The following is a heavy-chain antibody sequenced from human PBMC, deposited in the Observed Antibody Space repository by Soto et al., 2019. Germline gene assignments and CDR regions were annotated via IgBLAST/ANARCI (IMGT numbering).Heavy chain of an antibody. CDR1: GGTFSNYA. CDR2: IIPIVGTG. J-gene: IGHJ6*02. D-gene: IGHD2-2*01. Sequence: QVQLVQSGAEVRKPGSSETVSCKASGGTFSNYAISWVRQAPGQGLEWMGGIIPIVGTGSYAQKFQGRVTITADEPTTTAYMELSSLRFEDTAVYYCARVVILVPTASTHYYYHMDVWGPGTTVTVSS. CDR3: ARVVILVPTASTHYYYHMDV. V-gene: IGHV1-69*01.